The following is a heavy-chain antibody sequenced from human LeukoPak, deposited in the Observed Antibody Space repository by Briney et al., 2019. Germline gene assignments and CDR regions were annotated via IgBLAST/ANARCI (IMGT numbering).Heavy chain of an antibody. D-gene: IGHD4-17*01. J-gene: IGHJ3*02. CDR2: ISSSGSTI. CDR3: ARVLPSTTVTESAAFDI. Sequence: HPGGSLSLSCAASGFTFSSYEMNWVRQAPGKGLEWVSYISSSGSTIYYADSVKGRFTISRDNAKNSLYLQMNSLRAEDTAVYYCARVLPSTTVTESAAFDIWGQGTMVTVSS. CDR1: GFTFSSYE. V-gene: IGHV3-48*03.